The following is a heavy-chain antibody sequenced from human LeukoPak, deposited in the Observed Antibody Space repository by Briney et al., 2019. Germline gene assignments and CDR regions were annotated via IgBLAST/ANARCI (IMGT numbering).Heavy chain of an antibody. CDR3: ARDGEAAVAGVFDY. Sequence: ASVTVSCKASGYTFTSYGISWVRQAPGQGLEWMGWISAYNGNTNYAQKLQGRVTMTTDTSTSTAYMELRSLRSDDTAVYYCARDGEAAVAGVFDYWGQGTLVTVSS. V-gene: IGHV1-18*01. CDR1: GYTFTSYG. J-gene: IGHJ4*02. CDR2: ISAYNGNT. D-gene: IGHD6-19*01.